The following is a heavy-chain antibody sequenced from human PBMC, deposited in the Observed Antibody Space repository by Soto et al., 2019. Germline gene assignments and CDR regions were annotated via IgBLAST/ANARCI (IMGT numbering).Heavy chain of an antibody. CDR1: GGSISSGGYY. D-gene: IGHD3-10*01. J-gene: IGHJ5*02. V-gene: IGHV4-31*11. CDR3: ARAGGFNWFDP. Sequence: XXSLTCAVSGGSISSGGYYWSWIRQHPGKGLEWIGYIYYSGSTHYNPSLKSRVTISVDTSKNQFSLKLSYVTAADTAVYYCARAGGFNWFDPWGQGTLVTVSS. CDR2: IYYSGST.